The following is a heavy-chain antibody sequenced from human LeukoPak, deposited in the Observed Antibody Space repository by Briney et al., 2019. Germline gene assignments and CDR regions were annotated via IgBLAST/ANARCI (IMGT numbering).Heavy chain of an antibody. CDR3: ARHPDYYDSSGHFYVEAFHI. CDR1: GGSISSSSYY. CDR2: VYYGGTT. V-gene: IGHV4-39*01. J-gene: IGHJ3*02. Sequence: PSETLSLTCTVSGGSISSSSYYWAWIRQPPGKGLEWIGSVYYGGTTYYNPSLKSRVTISVATSKNQYSLTLSSVTAADTAVFYCARHPDYYDSSGHFYVEAFHIWGQGTMVTVSS. D-gene: IGHD3-22*01.